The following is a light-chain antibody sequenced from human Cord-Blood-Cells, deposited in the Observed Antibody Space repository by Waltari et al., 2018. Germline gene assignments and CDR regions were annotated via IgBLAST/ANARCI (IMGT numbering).Light chain of an antibody. J-gene: IGKJ4*01. CDR3: QQSYSTPLT. V-gene: IGKV1-39*01. CDR2: AAS. CDR1: QSISSY. Sequence: DIQLTQSPSSLSASVGARVTITCRASQSISSYLNWYQQKPGNAPKLLIYAASSLQSGVPSRFSGSGSGTDFTLTISRLQPEDFATYYCQQSYSTPLTFGGGTKVEIK.